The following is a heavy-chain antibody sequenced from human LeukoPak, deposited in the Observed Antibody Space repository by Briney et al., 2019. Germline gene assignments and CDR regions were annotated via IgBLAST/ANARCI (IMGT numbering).Heavy chain of an antibody. CDR3: AGNAWYYYGSGSYYTVNWFDP. Sequence: SETLSLTCAVYGGPFSGYYWSWIRQPPGKGLEWIGEINHSGRSNYNPSLMRRVTITVDTFKNQFSLKLSSVTAADTAVYYCAGNAWYYYGSGSYYTVNWFDPWGQGTLVTVSS. D-gene: IGHD3-10*01. V-gene: IGHV4-34*01. J-gene: IGHJ5*02. CDR1: GGPFSGYY. CDR2: INHSGRS.